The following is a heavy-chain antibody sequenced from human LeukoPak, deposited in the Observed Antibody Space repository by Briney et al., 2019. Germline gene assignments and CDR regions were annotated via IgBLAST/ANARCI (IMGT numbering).Heavy chain of an antibody. J-gene: IGHJ4*02. CDR2: ISSSSSTI. Sequence: PGGSLRLSCAASGFTFSTCSMNWVRQAPGKGLEWVSYISSSSSTIYYADSLKGRFTISRDNAKNSLYLQMNSLRDEDTAVYYCARDSIVGASTDFDYWGQGTLVTVSS. V-gene: IGHV3-48*02. CDR1: GFTFSTCS. CDR3: ARDSIVGASTDFDY. D-gene: IGHD1-26*01.